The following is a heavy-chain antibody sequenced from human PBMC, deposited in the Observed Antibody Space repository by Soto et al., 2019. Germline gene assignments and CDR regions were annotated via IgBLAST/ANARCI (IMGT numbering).Heavy chain of an antibody. Sequence: QVQLVESGGGEVQPGGSLRVSCATSGFSFNDYALYWVRQAPGQGLEGVGIISSDGHSQFYLDHLRGRFTVSGDNSKNTLYLQMNSLRPEDTAVYYCSRGTYYPQSSGLHADYWGPGTVVTVSS. CDR3: SRGTYYPQSSGLHADY. D-gene: IGHD3-22*01. V-gene: IGHV3-30*03. J-gene: IGHJ4*02. CDR2: ISSDGHSQ. CDR1: GFSFNDYA.